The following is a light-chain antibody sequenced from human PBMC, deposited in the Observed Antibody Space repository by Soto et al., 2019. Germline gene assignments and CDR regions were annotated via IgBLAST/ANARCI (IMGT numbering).Light chain of an antibody. CDR3: QQYNNWPVT. J-gene: IGKJ2*01. CDR2: GAS. V-gene: IGKV3-15*01. Sequence: EIVMTQSPATLSVSPGERATLSCRASQSVSSNLAWYQQRPGQAPRLLIYGASTRATGIPARFSGSGSGTEFTLTISGLQSEDFAIYCCQQYNNWPVTFGQGTKLEIK. CDR1: QSVSSN.